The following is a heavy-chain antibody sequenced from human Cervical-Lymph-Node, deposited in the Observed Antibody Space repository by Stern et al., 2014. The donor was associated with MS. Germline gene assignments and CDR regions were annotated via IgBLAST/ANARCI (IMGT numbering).Heavy chain of an antibody. CDR1: GYTFTSYS. CDR2: ISPSGGRP. V-gene: IGHV1-46*01. D-gene: IGHD3-3*01. J-gene: IGHJ4*02. CDR3: ARDPHYDFWSGYPLYYFDF. Sequence: VQLVESGAEVKKPGASVKVSCKTSGYTFTSYSLHWVRQAPGQGLEWLGIISPSGGRPTYTQKFQDKVTLTSDTSTSTVYMELNSLRSEDTAVYYCARDPHYDFWSGYPLYYFDFWGQGTLVTVSS.